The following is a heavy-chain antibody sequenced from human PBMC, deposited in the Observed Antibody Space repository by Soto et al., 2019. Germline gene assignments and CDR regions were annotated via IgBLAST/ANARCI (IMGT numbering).Heavy chain of an antibody. CDR3: AREKDFDIFTVYKRAGGLNY. CDR1: GYSFTGYF. J-gene: IGHJ4*02. D-gene: IGHD3-9*01. CDR2: INPNTGAT. Sequence: GASVKVSCKASGYSFTGYFVHWVRQAPGAGLEWMGWINPNTGATKYAQKFQGRVTMTRDTSITTAYMELSRLRSDDTAVYYWAREKDFDIFTVYKRAGGLNYWGQVTQVTGSS. V-gene: IGHV1-2*02.